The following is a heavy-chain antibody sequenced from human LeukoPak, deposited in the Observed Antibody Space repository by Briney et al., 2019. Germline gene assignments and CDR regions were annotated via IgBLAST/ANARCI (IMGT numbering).Heavy chain of an antibody. V-gene: IGHV4-59*01. CDR3: ARTSGHSSSWYVSYYYYYMDV. CDR2: IYYSGST. CDR1: GGSISSYY. J-gene: IGHJ6*03. Sequence: SETLSLTCTVSGGSISSYYWSWIRQPPGKGLEWIGYIYYSGSTNYNPSLKSRVTISVDTSKNQFSLKLSSVTAADTAVYYCARTSGHSSSWYVSYYYYYMDVWGKGTTVTVSS. D-gene: IGHD6-13*01.